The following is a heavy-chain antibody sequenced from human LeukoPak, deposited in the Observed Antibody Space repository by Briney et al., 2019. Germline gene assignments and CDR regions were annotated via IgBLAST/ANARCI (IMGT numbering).Heavy chain of an antibody. CDR3: ASEGLVVRGVTRPLDFDY. CDR1: GGSISSSSYY. D-gene: IGHD3-10*01. J-gene: IGHJ4*02. Sequence: SETLSLTCTVSGGSISSSSYYWGWIRQPPGKGLEWIGSIYYSGSTYYNPSLKSRVTISVDTSKNQFSLKLSSVTAADTAVYYCASEGLVVRGVTRPLDFDYWGQGTLVTVSS. V-gene: IGHV4-39*01. CDR2: IYYSGST.